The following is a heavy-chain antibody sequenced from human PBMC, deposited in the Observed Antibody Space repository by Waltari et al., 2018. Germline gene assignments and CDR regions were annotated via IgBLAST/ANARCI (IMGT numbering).Heavy chain of an antibody. CDR1: GFSLRSAGVG. CDR3: AHSISFYDRSGYPGRSIFDY. J-gene: IGHJ4*02. D-gene: IGHD3-22*01. V-gene: IGHV2-5*01. CDR2: IYWNDHK. Sequence: QITLKESGPTLVKPTQTLALTCTFSGFSLRSAGVGVGWIRQPPGKALEWLALIYWNDHKRYSPSLRNRLTITKDTSKNLVVLTMTNMDPVDTATYFCAHSISFYDRSGYPGRSIFDYWGQGTLVTVSS.